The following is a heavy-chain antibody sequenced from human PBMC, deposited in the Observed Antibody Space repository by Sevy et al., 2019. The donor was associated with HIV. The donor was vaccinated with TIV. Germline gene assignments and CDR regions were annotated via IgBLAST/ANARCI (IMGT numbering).Heavy chain of an antibody. D-gene: IGHD2-15*01. Sequence: GGSLRLSCAASGFTLSNAWMNWVRQAPGKGLEWVGRIKRKTDGGTTDYAAPVKGRFTISRDDSKNTLYLQMNSLKTEDTAVYYWTTGHCSGGSCYSFYYYYGMDVWGQGTTVTVSS. J-gene: IGHJ6*02. CDR3: TTGHCSGGSCYSFYYYYGMDV. CDR2: IKRKTDGGTT. V-gene: IGHV3-15*01. CDR1: GFTLSNAW.